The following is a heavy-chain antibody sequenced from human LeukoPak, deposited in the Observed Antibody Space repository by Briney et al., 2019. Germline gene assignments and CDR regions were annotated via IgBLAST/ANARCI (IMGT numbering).Heavy chain of an antibody. J-gene: IGHJ4*02. V-gene: IGHV4-39*07. CDR2: IYYSGST. Sequence: PSETLSLTCTVSGGSISSSSYYWGWIRQPPGKGLEWIGSIYYSGSTYYNPSLKSRVTISVDTSKNQFSLKLSSVTAADTAVYFCARQERWGSYSFDYWGQGTLVTVSS. D-gene: IGHD3-16*01. CDR3: ARQERWGSYSFDY. CDR1: GGSISSSSYY.